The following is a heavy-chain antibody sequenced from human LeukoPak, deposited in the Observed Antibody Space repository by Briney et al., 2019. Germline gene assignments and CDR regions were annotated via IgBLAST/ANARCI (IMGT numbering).Heavy chain of an antibody. Sequence: AAXXFTXXXYAMSWVRQAPGKGLEWVSAISGSGGSTYYADSVKGGFTISRDNSKNTLYLQMNSLRAEDTAVYYCAKDQDFWSGYYTNWGQGTLVTVSS. CDR1: XFTXXXYA. V-gene: IGHV3-23*01. J-gene: IGHJ4*02. CDR2: ISGSGGST. D-gene: IGHD3-3*01. CDR3: AKDQDFWSGYYTN.